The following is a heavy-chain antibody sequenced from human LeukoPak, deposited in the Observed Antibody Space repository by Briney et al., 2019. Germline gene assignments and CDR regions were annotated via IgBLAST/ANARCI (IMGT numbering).Heavy chain of an antibody. CDR3: ARDEGLYCTNGVCFGH. CDR2: IYYSGST. J-gene: IGHJ4*02. V-gene: IGHV4-59*01. Sequence: SETLSLTCTVSGGSISSYSWSWIRQPPVKCLEWLGYIYYSGSTNYNPSLKSRVTISVDTSKNQFSLKLSSVTAADTAVYYCARDEGLYCTNGVCFGHWGQGTLVTVSS. D-gene: IGHD2-8*01. CDR1: GGSISSYS.